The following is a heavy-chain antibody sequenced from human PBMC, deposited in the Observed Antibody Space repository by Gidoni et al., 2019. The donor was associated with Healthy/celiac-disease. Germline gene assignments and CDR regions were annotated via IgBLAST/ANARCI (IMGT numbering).Heavy chain of an antibody. CDR1: GGSISSSSYY. V-gene: IGHV4-39*01. CDR2: IYYSGST. CDR3: ARLRYCSSTSCRPSWFDP. Sequence: QLQLQESGPGLVKPSETLSLTCPVSGGSISSSSYYWGWIRQPPGKGLEWIGSIYYSGSTYYNPSLKSRVTISVDTSKNQFSLKLSSGTAADTAVYYCARLRYCSSTSCRPSWFDPWGQGTLVTVSS. D-gene: IGHD2-2*01. J-gene: IGHJ5*02.